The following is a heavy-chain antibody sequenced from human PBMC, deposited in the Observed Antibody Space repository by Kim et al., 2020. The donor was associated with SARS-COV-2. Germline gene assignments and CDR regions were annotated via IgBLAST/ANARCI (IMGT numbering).Heavy chain of an antibody. J-gene: IGHJ4*02. V-gene: IGHV4-31*03. CDR3: ARVSAPLNYDFWSGYYHYYFDY. CDR2: IYYSGST. D-gene: IGHD3-3*01. Sequence: SETLSLTCTVSGGSISSGGYYWSWIRQHPGKCLEWIGYIYYSGSTYYNPSLKSRVTISVDTSKNQFSLKLSSVTAADTAVYYCARVSAPLNYDFWSGYYHYYFDYWGQGTLVTVSS. CDR1: GGSISSGGYY.